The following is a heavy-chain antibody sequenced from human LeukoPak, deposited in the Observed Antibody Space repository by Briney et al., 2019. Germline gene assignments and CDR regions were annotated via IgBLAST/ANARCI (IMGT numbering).Heavy chain of an antibody. CDR2: INPRGSST. Sequence: SSVKVSCKASGYTFTNYDIHWLRQAPGQGLEWMGLINPRGSSTLYAQKFQVRVNMTRDMSTTTDYMELSSLRSEDTAVYYCARDNSVGDIAWWFDPWGQGTLVTVSS. V-gene: IGHV1-46*01. D-gene: IGHD3-16*02. J-gene: IGHJ5*02. CDR3: ARDNSVGDIAWWFDP. CDR1: GYTFTNYD.